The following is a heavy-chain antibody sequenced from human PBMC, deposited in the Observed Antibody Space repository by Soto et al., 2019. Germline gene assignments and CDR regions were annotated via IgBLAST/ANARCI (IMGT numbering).Heavy chain of an antibody. V-gene: IGHV3-72*01. D-gene: IGHD3-22*01. Sequence: EVQLVESGGGLVQPGGSLRLSCAASGFSFSDYYINWVRQAPGKGLEWVGRTRNKASSYTTDYAAFVKGRFTISRDDSKNLIYLQMNSLKTEDTAVYYCAREGSSSGPDYEDWGQGTLVTVSS. CDR1: GFSFSDYY. J-gene: IGHJ4*02. CDR2: TRNKASSYTT. CDR3: AREGSSSGPDYED.